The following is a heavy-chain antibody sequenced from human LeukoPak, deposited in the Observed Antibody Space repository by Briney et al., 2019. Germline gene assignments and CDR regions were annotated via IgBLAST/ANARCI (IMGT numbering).Heavy chain of an antibody. CDR2: IYTSGST. D-gene: IGHD3-10*01. CDR3: ARDVEDGSGSYQGY. V-gene: IGHV4-4*07. Sequence: SETLSLTCTVSGVSITSYYWSWIRQPAGKGLECIGRIYTSGSTNYNPSLKSRVTMSVDTSKNQFSLKLSSVTAADTAVYYCARDVEDGSGSYQGYWGQGTLVTVSS. J-gene: IGHJ4*02. CDR1: GVSITSYY.